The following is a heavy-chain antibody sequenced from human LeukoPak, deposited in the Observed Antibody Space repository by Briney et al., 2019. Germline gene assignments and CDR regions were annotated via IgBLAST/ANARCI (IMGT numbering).Heavy chain of an antibody. D-gene: IGHD4-17*01. Sequence: GGSLRLSCTASGFTFSSYAMTWVRQAPGKGLEWVSSISGGGETTYYADSAKGRFTISRDNSQNTLYLQMNSLRAEDTAVYYCARDYADYVGYFFFDYWGQGTLVTVSS. CDR1: GFTFSSYA. CDR2: ISGGGETT. J-gene: IGHJ4*02. CDR3: ARDYADYVGYFFFDY. V-gene: IGHV3-23*01.